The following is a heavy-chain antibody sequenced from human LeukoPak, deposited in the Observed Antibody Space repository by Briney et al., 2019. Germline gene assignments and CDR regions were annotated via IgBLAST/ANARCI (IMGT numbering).Heavy chain of an antibody. D-gene: IGHD3-22*01. J-gene: IGHJ4*02. CDR2: INTDGSNT. V-gene: IGHV3-74*01. CDR3: VVWGEDRSGHRFDF. Sequence: GGSLRLSCAASGFTFEYYWMHWVRQAPGKGLMWVSRINTDGSNTHYADSVKGRFTISRDNAKNTLYLQMNGLRVEDTAVYYCVVWGEDRSGHRFDFWGQGTLVTVSS. CDR1: GFTFEYYW.